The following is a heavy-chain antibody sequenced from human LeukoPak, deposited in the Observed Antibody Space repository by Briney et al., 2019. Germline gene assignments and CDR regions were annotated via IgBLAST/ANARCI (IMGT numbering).Heavy chain of an antibody. CDR1: GFTFSSYG. D-gene: IGHD3-22*01. Sequence: GGSLRLSCAASGFTFSSYGMHWVRQAPGKGLEWVAFIRYDGSNKYYADSVKGRFTISRDNSKNTLYLQMNSLRAEDTAVYYCAKDQIQYYYDSTPDCWGQGTLVTVSS. CDR2: IRYDGSNK. J-gene: IGHJ4*02. V-gene: IGHV3-30*02. CDR3: AKDQIQYYYDSTPDC.